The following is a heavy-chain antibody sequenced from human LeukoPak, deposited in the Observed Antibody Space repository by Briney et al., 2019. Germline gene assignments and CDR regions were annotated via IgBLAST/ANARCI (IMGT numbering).Heavy chain of an antibody. CDR3: ARDEVGGDY. Sequence: SETLSLTCTVSGYSISSGYYWGWIRQPPGKGLEWIGYIYYSGSTNYNPSLKSRVTISVDTSKNQFSLKLSSVTAADTAVYYCARDEVGGDYWGQGTPVTVSS. CDR1: GYSISSGYY. V-gene: IGHV4-61*01. J-gene: IGHJ4*02. D-gene: IGHD1-26*01. CDR2: IYYSGST.